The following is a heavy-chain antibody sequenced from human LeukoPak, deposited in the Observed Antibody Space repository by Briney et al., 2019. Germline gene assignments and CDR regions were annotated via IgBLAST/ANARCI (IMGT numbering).Heavy chain of an antibody. J-gene: IGHJ5*02. CDR2: IYYSGST. Sequence: PSETLSLTCTVSGGSISSHYWSWIRQPPGKELEWSGDIYYSGSTNYNPSLKSRVTISVDTSKNQFSLKLSSVTAADTAVYYCARTSSLSYSTRFDPWGQGTLVTVSS. D-gene: IGHD1-26*01. CDR1: GGSISSHY. V-gene: IGHV4-59*11. CDR3: ARTSSLSYSTRFDP.